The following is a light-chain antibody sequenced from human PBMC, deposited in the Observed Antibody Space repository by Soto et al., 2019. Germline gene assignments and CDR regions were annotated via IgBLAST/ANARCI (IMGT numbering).Light chain of an antibody. Sequence: ETVMTQSPATLSVSPGERATLSCRASQSVSTKLAWYQQKPGQAPRLLIYGASTRATGIPARFSGSGSGTEFTLTVSSLQSEDFGVYYWQQYDDWPPITFGQGTRLEIK. V-gene: IGKV3D-15*01. J-gene: IGKJ5*01. CDR1: QSVSTK. CDR2: GAS. CDR3: QQYDDWPPIT.